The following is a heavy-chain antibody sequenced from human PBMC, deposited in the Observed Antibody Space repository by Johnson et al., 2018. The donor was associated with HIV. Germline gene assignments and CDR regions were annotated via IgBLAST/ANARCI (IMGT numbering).Heavy chain of an antibody. J-gene: IGHJ3*01. CDR2: IRGSGVTT. CDR1: GFNFKRYA. CDR3: AKVMDYYARGAFDF. V-gene: IGHV3-23*04. Sequence: VQLVESGGGLVQPGGSLRLSCAASGFNFKRYAMTWVRQAPGKGLEWVSSIRGSGVTTYYVDSVKGRFTISRDDSRNTLYVQMNSLRAEDTAIYYCAKVMDYYARGAFDFWGQGTMVTVSS. D-gene: IGHD3-10*01.